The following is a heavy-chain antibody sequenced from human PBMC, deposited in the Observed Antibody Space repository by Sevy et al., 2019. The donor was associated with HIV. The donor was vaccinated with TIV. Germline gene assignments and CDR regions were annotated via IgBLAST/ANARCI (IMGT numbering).Heavy chain of an antibody. CDR2: ISGRGGTT. J-gene: IGHJ4*02. Sequence: GGSLRLSCAASGFIFDSYGMSWVRQAPGKGLEWVSAISGRGGTTYYADSLKGRFTISRDNSKNTVYLQMNSLRVEDTAIYYCAKDAHYGSGRVALFDYWGQGTLVTVSS. CDR1: GFIFDSYG. V-gene: IGHV3-23*01. CDR3: AKDAHYGSGRVALFDY. D-gene: IGHD3-10*01.